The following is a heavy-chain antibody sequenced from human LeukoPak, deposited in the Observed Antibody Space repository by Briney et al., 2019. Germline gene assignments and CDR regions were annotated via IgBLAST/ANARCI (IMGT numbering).Heavy chain of an antibody. J-gene: IGHJ5*02. CDR2: INHSGST. CDR1: GGSFSGYY. V-gene: IGHV4-34*01. CDR3: ARDRLGELSSRYNWFDP. D-gene: IGHD3-16*02. Sequence: SETLSLTCAVYGGSFSGYYWSWIRQPPGKGLEWIGEINHSGSTNYNPSLKSRVTISVDTSKNQFSLKLSSVTAADTAVYYCARDRLGELSSRYNWFDPWGQGTLVTVSS.